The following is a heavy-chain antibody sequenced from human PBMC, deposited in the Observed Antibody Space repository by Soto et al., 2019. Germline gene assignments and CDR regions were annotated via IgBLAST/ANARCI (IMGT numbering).Heavy chain of an antibody. CDR3: AMVENYFTPAPQDV. D-gene: IGHD2-15*01. Sequence: QVQLVQSGDEVRKPGSSVKVSCKASGYIFVNYGIAWVRQAPGQGLEWMGWISPYSGNTHYASKVEGRTTMSTDTATSTAYMDLGSLTSDDTAVYYCAMVENYFTPAPQDVWGQGTTVTVSS. J-gene: IGHJ6*02. V-gene: IGHV1-18*01. CDR2: ISPYSGNT. CDR1: GYIFVNYG.